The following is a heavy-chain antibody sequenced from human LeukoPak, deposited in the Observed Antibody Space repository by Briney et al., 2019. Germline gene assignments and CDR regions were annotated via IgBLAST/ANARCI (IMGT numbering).Heavy chain of an antibody. D-gene: IGHD2-2*03. Sequence: GGSLRLSCAASGFTFSSYGMHWVRQAPGKGLEWVAVIWYDGSNKYYADSVKGRFTISRDNSKNTLYLQMNSLRAEDTAVYYCAREYGYCSSTSCLYYYYYGMDVWGQGTTVTVSS. CDR1: GFTFSSYG. CDR2: IWYDGSNK. CDR3: AREYGYCSSTSCLYYYYYGMDV. J-gene: IGHJ6*02. V-gene: IGHV3-33*01.